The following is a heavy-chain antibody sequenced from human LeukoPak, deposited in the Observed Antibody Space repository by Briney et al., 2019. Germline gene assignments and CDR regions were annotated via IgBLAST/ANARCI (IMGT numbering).Heavy chain of an antibody. V-gene: IGHV4-34*01. CDR3: ARQKYDILTGYCFDY. CDR1: GGSFSGYY. Sequence: PSETLSLTCAVYGGSFSGYYWSWIRQPPGKGLEWIGEINHSGSTNYNPSLKSRVTISVGTSKNQFSLKLSSVTAADTAVYYCARQKYDILTGYCFDYWGQGTLVTVSS. D-gene: IGHD3-9*01. J-gene: IGHJ4*02. CDR2: INHSGST.